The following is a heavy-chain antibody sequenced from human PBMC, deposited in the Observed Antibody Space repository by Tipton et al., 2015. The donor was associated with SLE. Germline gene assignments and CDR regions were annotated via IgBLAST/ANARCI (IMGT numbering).Heavy chain of an antibody. J-gene: IGHJ1*01. CDR1: GFTLGDCP. Sequence: SLRLSCTASGFTLGDCPMSWFRQAPGKGLEWVGFIRSKTYGGTAEYAASVKGRFTISRDDSKGIAYLQITSLKTEDTAVYYCSAGSGSYSAGYFQHWGQGTLVTVSS. D-gene: IGHD1-26*01. V-gene: IGHV3-49*03. CDR2: IRSKTYGGTA. CDR3: SAGSGSYSAGYFQH.